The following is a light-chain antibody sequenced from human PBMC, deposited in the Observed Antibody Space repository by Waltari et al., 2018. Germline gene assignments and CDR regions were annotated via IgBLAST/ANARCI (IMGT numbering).Light chain of an antibody. Sequence: SYELAQPPSVSVSPGHAARITFSGDALPSKYVHWYQQKPGQAPVMLIYKDNERPSGIPERFSGSSSGTTVPLTISEVQAEDEADYYCPSADTTSVMFGGGTKVTVL. V-gene: IGLV3-25*03. CDR3: PSADTTSVM. CDR2: KDN. J-gene: IGLJ3*02. CDR1: ALPSKY.